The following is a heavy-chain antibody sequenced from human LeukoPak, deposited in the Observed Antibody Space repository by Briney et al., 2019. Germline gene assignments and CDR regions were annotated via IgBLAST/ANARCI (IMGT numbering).Heavy chain of an antibody. CDR2: INPNSGGA. J-gene: IGHJ4*02. D-gene: IGHD2-2*01. CDR3: ARGPQLVRTEYYFDY. CDR1: GYSFTGYY. Sequence: ASVKVSCKASGYSFTGYYMHWVRQAPGQGLEWMGWINPNSGGANYAQKFQGRVTMTRDTSISTAYMALSRLRSDDTAVYYCARGPQLVRTEYYFDYWGQGTLVTVSS. V-gene: IGHV1-2*02.